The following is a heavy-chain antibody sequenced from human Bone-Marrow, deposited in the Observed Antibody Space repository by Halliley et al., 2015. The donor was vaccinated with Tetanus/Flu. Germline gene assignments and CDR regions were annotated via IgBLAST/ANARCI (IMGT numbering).Heavy chain of an antibody. V-gene: IGHV4-59*09. D-gene: IGHD2-2*01. CDR3: ARGGWFCSSISPCWWLDP. J-gene: IGHJ5*02. Sequence: IHYSGNTNCNPSLKSRVTISLDMSNNQFSLKLSSVTAADTAVYYWARGGWFCSSISPCWWLDPWGQGTLVTVSS. CDR2: IHYSGNT.